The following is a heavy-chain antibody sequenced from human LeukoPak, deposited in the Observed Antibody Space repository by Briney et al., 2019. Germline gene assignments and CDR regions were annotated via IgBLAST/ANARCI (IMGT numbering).Heavy chain of an antibody. CDR1: GFTFSSYW. V-gene: IGHV3-7*03. D-gene: IGHD6-19*01. Sequence: GGSLRLSCAASGFTFSSYWMSWVRQAPGKGLEWVANIKQDGSEKYYVDSVKGRFTISRDNAKNSLYLQMNSVRAEDTAVYYCARDASGYSSGWYSFDIWGQGTMVTVSS. J-gene: IGHJ3*02. CDR2: IKQDGSEK. CDR3: ARDASGYSSGWYSFDI.